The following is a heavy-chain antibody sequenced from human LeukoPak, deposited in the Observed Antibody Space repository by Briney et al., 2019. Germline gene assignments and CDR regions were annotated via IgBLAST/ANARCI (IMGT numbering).Heavy chain of an antibody. CDR1: GYSISSGYY. Sequence: SETLSLTCTVSGYSISSGYYWGWIRQPPGKGLEWIGSIYHSGSTYYNPSLKSRVTISVDTSKNQFSLKLSSVTAADTAVYYCARGSNYYDSGKGWFDPWGQGTLVTVSS. D-gene: IGHD3-10*01. CDR3: ARGSNYYDSGKGWFDP. J-gene: IGHJ5*02. CDR2: IYHSGST. V-gene: IGHV4-38-2*02.